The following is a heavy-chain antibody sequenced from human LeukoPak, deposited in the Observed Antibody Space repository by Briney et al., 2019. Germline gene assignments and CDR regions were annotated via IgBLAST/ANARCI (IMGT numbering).Heavy chain of an antibody. CDR3: ARITMVRGVIFDWYFDL. CDR2: ISAYNGNT. V-gene: IGHV1-18*01. CDR1: GYTFTSYG. D-gene: IGHD3-10*01. J-gene: IGHJ2*01. Sequence: ASVKVSCKASGYTFTSYGISWVRQASGQGLEWLGWISAYNGNTNYAQKVQGRVTMTSDTSTRTAYMELRSLTSDDTAVYYCARITMVRGVIFDWYFDLWGRGTLVTVSS.